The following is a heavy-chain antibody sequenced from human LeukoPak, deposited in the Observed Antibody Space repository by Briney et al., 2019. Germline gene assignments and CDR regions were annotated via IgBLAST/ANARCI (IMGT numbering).Heavy chain of an antibody. CDR2: ISTNGGST. V-gene: IGHV3-23*01. Sequence: PGGSLRLSCAASGFTFSSYAMSWVRQAPGEGLEWVSAISTNGGSTYFADSVKGRFTITRDNSKNTLSLEMNSLRPEDTAVYNCVKXSAGSRPYYFDYWGQGTLLTVPS. D-gene: IGHD6-13*01. J-gene: IGHJ4*02. CDR3: VKXSAGSRPYYFDY. CDR1: GFTFSSYA.